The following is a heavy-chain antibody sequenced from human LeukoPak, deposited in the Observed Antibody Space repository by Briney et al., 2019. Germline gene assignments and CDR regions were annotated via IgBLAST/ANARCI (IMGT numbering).Heavy chain of an antibody. CDR3: ARHDFWSGFKGGDY. J-gene: IGHJ4*02. D-gene: IGHD3-3*01. V-gene: IGHV3-66*04. CDR2: LYSDGST. CDR1: GFIVSSIY. Sequence: GGSLRLSCAASGFIVSSIYMVWVRQAPGKGLEWVSLLYSDGSTYYADSVKGRFIISRDNSKNTLYLEMNSLRAEDTAFYYCARHDFWSGFKGGDYWGQGTLVTVSS.